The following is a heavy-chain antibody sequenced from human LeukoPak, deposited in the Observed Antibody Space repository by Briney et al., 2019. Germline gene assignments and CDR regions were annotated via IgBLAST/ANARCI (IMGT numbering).Heavy chain of an antibody. J-gene: IGHJ6*03. D-gene: IGHD2-2*01. CDR2: INPNSGGT. CDR1: GYTFTGYY. CDR3: ARDRWWDRVVPAAMYHYYYMDV. Sequence: ASVKVSCKASGYTFTGYYMHWVRQAPGQGLEWMGWINPNSGGTNYAQKFQGRVTMTRDTSISTAYMELSRLRSGDTAVYYCARDRWWDRVVPAAMYHYYYMDVWGKGTTVTVSS. V-gene: IGHV1-2*02.